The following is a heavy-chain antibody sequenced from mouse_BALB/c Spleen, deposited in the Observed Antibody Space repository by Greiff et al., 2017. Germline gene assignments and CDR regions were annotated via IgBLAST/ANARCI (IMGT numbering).Heavy chain of an antibody. CDR2: ISYSGST. V-gene: IGHV3-2*02. J-gene: IGHJ1*01. CDR3: ARDLRLRRYFDV. CDR1: GYSITSDYA. Sequence: EVQLQESGPGLVKPSQSLSLTCTVTGYSITSDYAWNWIRQFPGNKLEWMGYISYSGSTSYNPSLKSRISITRDTSKNQFFLQLNSVTTEDTATYYCARDLRLRRYFDVWGAGTTVTVSS. D-gene: IGHD1-2*01.